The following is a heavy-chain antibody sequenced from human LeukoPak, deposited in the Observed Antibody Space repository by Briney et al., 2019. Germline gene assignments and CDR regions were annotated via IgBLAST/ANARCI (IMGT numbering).Heavy chain of an antibody. CDR2: IYSGGST. Sequence: GGSLRLSCAASGFTVSSNYMSWVRQAPGKGLEWVSVIYSGGSTYYADSVKGRFTISRDNSKNTLYLQMNSLRAEDTAVYYCAKVLTYYYDSSGYYSLGKYFQHWGQGTLVTVSS. J-gene: IGHJ1*01. CDR1: GFTVSSNY. D-gene: IGHD3-22*01. V-gene: IGHV3-53*01. CDR3: AKVLTYYYDSSGYYSLGKYFQH.